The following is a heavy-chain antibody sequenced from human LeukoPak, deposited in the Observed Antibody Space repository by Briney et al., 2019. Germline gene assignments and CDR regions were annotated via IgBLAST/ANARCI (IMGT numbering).Heavy chain of an antibody. CDR2: ISISGSSI. V-gene: IGHV3-48*03. CDR3: ARDRYSDY. Sequence: PGGSLRLSCAASGFTFSRYEMNWVRQAPGKGLEWVSYISISGSSIYYADPVKVRFTISRDNAKNSLYLQMNSLRAEDTAVYYCARDRYSDYWGQGTLVTVSS. J-gene: IGHJ4*02. D-gene: IGHD2-2*02. CDR1: GFTFSRYE.